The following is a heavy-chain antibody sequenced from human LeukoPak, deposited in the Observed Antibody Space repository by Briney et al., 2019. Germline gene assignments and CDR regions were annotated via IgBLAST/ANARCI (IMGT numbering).Heavy chain of an antibody. J-gene: IGHJ4*02. V-gene: IGHV3-48*02. CDR3: ARARPFDY. Sequence: PGGSRRLPCAASGFTFSSYSMNWVRQAPGKGLEWVSYISSSSSTIYYADSVKGRFTISRDNAKNSLYLQMNSLRDEHTAVYYCARARPFDYWGQGTLVSVSS. CDR2: ISSSSSTI. CDR1: GFTFSSYS.